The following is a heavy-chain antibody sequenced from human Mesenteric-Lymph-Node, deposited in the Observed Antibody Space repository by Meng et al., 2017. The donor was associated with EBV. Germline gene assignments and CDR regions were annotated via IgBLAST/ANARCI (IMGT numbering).Heavy chain of an antibody. J-gene: IGHJ4*02. D-gene: IGHD5-24*01. Sequence: GLSHPLEAPCGTFAGDGGSFNGNRWRWISRPPWKGLVWIREINHSDSTNYNPSLKSRVTVSVDTSKNQFSLKLNSVTTADTAMYYCASPRRWLQSEFDFWGPGTLVTVSS. CDR1: GGSFNGNR. CDR2: INHSDST. CDR3: ASPRRWLQSEFDF. V-gene: IGHV4-34*01.